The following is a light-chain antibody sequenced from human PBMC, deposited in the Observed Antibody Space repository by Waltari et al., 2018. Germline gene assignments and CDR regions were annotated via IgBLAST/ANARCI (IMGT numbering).Light chain of an antibody. V-gene: IGKV3-11*01. CDR3: QKRSNWT. J-gene: IGKJ1*01. CDR2: DAS. Sequence: EIVLTQSPATLSLSPGERATLSCRASQSVSSYLAWYQQKPGHAPRLLIYDASNRATGIPARFSGSGSGTDFTLTISRLEPEDFAVYYCQKRSNWTFGQGTKVEIK. CDR1: QSVSSY.